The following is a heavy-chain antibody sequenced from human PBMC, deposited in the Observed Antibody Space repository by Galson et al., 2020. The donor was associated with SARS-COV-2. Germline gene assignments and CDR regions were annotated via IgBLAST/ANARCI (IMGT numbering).Heavy chain of an antibody. D-gene: IGHD4-17*01. V-gene: IGHV3-11*01. Sequence: KIGESLKISCAASGFTFSDYYMSWIRQAPGKGLEWVSYISSSGSTIYYADSVKGRFTISRDNAKNSLYQQMNSRRAEDTAVYYCARDGIRGTYGDYIPHYYGMDVWGQGTTVTVSS. J-gene: IGHJ6*02. CDR1: GFTFSDYY. CDR3: ARDGIRGTYGDYIPHYYGMDV. CDR2: ISSSGSTI.